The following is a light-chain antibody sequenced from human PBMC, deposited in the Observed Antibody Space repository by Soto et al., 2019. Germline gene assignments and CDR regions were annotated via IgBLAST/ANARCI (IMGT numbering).Light chain of an antibody. Sequence: EVVMTQSPPTLSVSPGERATLSCRASQSVASKLAWYQQRPGQAPRLLIYDASTRATGITDRFSGSGSGSEFSLTISRLESEEFAFYSCQQYCDRPDAFGGGTKVEIK. CDR3: QQYCDRPDA. J-gene: IGKJ4*01. CDR2: DAS. CDR1: QSVASK. V-gene: IGKV3D-15*01.